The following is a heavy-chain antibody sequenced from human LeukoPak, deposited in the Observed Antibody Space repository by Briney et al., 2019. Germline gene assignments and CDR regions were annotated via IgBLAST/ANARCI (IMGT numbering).Heavy chain of an antibody. CDR2: INHSGST. V-gene: IGHV4-34*01. J-gene: IGHJ4*02. D-gene: IGHD6-13*01. CDR1: GGSFSGYY. CDR3: ARGWLIAAADSFDY. Sequence: SGTLCLTCAVYGGSFSGYYWSWIRQPPGKGLEWVGEINHSGSTNYNPSLKSRVTISVDTSKNQFSLKLSSVTAADTAVYYCARGWLIAAADSFDYWGQGTLVTVSS.